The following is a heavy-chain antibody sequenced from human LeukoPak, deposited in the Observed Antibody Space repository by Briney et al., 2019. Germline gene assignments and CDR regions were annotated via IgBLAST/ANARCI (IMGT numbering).Heavy chain of an antibody. Sequence: ASVKVSCKASGYTFTGYYMHWVRQAPGQGLEWMGGIIPIFGTANYAQKFQGRVTITADESTSTAYMELSSLRSEDTAVYYCARDYQDIAVAGTAAGYFDYWGQGTLVTVSS. J-gene: IGHJ4*02. CDR2: IIPIFGTA. CDR3: ARDYQDIAVAGTAAGYFDY. V-gene: IGHV1-69*13. D-gene: IGHD6-19*01. CDR1: GYTFTGYY.